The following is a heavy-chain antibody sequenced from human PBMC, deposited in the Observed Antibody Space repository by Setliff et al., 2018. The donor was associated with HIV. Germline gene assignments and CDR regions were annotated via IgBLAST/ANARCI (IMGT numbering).Heavy chain of an antibody. J-gene: IGHJ3*02. V-gene: IGHV1-2*02. CDR1: GYRFTDFY. CDR2: INPKSGAT. D-gene: IGHD2-15*01. Sequence: ASVKVSCKTFGYRFTDFYVNWVRQAPGQGLEWMGWINPKSGATKNAQKFQGRVTITRDASTSTVDMELRSLPSDDTAVYYCSRLASGGWPLEVFDIWGQGTM. CDR3: SRLASGGWPLEVFDI.